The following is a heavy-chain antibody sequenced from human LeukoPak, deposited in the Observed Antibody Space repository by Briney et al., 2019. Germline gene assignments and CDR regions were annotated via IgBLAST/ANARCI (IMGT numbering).Heavy chain of an antibody. Sequence: ASVKVSCKASGFTFTGYYIHWVRQAPGQGLEWMGWINANSGGTSFAQKFQGRVTMTRDTSISTAYIDLSTLKSDDTAVYYCARDQITVTTPFFDYWGQGTLVTVSS. CDR1: GFTFTGYY. J-gene: IGHJ4*02. D-gene: IGHD4-17*01. CDR2: INANSGGT. V-gene: IGHV1-2*02. CDR3: ARDQITVTTPFFDY.